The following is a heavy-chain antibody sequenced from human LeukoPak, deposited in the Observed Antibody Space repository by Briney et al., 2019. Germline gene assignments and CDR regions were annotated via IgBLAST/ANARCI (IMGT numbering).Heavy chain of an antibody. J-gene: IGHJ4*02. CDR3: ARERAIIRLGELSDFDY. D-gene: IGHD3-16*02. CDR1: GVSVSSGSYY. CDR2: IYYSGST. Sequence: PSETLSLTCTVSGVSVSSGSYYWSWIRQPPGKGLEWIGYIYYSGSTNYSPSLKSRVTISVDTSKNQFSLKLTSVTAADTAVYYCARERAIIRLGELSDFDYWGQGTLVTVSS. V-gene: IGHV4-61*01.